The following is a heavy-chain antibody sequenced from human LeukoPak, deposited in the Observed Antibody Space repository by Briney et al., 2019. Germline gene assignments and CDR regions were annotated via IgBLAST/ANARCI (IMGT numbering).Heavy chain of an antibody. CDR3: VRDDGHSYQYASRTYYYDAFDI. CDR2: INRDESDK. CDR1: GFTLSNYW. Sequence: PGGSLRLSCAASGFTLSNYWMTWVRQAPGKGLEWVANINRDESDKHYVDSVEGRFTISRDNAKNSLYLQMNSLRAGDTAVYYCVRDDGHSYQYASRTYYYDAFDIWGQGTVVTVSS. V-gene: IGHV3-7*01. D-gene: IGHD3-10*01. J-gene: IGHJ3*02.